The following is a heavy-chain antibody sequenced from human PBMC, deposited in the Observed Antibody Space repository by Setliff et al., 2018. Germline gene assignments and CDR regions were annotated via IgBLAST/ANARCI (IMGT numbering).Heavy chain of an antibody. CDR3: AGGYPSNFDY. J-gene: IGHJ4*02. CDR2: ISGSGGST. CDR1: GFTFSNAW. Sequence: GGSLRLSCAASGFTFSNAWMSWVRQAPGKGLEWVSAISGSGGSTYYADSVKGRFTISRDNPKNTLYLQMNSLRAEDTAVYYCAGGYPSNFDYWGQGTLVTVSS. D-gene: IGHD3-22*01. V-gene: IGHV3-23*01.